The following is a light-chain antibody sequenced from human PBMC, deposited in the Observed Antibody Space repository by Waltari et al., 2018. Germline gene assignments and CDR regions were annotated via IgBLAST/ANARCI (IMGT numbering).Light chain of an antibody. V-gene: IGLV2-14*03. CDR2: DVY. CDR3: SSYTDDTTLDVI. CDR1: TSDVGSYHY. J-gene: IGLJ2*01. Sequence: QSALTQPASVSGSPGQTITIPCTGTTSDVGSYHYVSWYQRHQGKAPKLIIYDVYIRPSWVSSRFSGSKSGNTASLTISGLQAEDEGDYYCSSYTDDTTLDVIFGGGTKLTVL.